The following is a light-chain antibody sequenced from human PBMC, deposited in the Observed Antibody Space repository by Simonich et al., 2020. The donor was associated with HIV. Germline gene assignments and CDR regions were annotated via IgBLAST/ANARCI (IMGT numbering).Light chain of an antibody. CDR1: RSVLYSSNNKNY. Sequence: DIVMTQSPDSLAVSLGERATINCKSSRSVLYSSNNKNYLAWYQQKPGQTPNLLIYWASTRESGVPDRVSDSGSGTDFTLTISSLQAEDVAVYYCQQYYSSPPTFGQGTKVEIK. V-gene: IGKV4-1*01. J-gene: IGKJ1*01. CDR2: WAS. CDR3: QQYYSSPPT.